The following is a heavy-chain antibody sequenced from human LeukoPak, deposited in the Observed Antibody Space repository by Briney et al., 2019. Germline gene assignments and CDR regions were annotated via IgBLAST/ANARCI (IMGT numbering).Heavy chain of an antibody. J-gene: IGHJ4*02. D-gene: IGHD1-1*01. CDR3: ARGVGLTQGGTFDY. V-gene: IGHV4-38-2*02. Sequence: SETLSLTCTVSGYFISSGFYWGWIRQRPGKGLEWIGSIYHSGSTHYNSSLKSRVNISVHTSKNQLSLKLSSVTAADTAVYYCARGVGLTQGGTFDYWGQGTLVTVSS. CDR1: GYFISSGFY. CDR2: IYHSGST.